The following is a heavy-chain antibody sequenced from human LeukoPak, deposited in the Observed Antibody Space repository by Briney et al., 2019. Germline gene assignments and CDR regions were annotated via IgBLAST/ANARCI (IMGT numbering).Heavy chain of an antibody. V-gene: IGHV1-69*04. Sequence: ASAKVSCKASGGTFSSYAISWVRQAPGQGLEWMGRIIPILGIANYAQKFQGRVTITADKSTSTAYMELSSLRSEDTAVYYCATLLRYFDWLPNWFDPWGQGTLVTVSS. CDR2: IIPILGIA. J-gene: IGHJ5*02. CDR3: ATLLRYFDWLPNWFDP. D-gene: IGHD3-9*01. CDR1: GGTFSSYA.